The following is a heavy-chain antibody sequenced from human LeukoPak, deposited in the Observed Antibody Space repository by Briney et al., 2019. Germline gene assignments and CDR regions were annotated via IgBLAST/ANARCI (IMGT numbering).Heavy chain of an antibody. Sequence: GASVKVSCKASGYTFTSYGISWVRQAPGQGLEWMGWISAYNGNTNYAQKLQGRVTMTTDTSTSTAYMELRSLRSDDTAVYYCARVPRGSYYLIGYYFDYWGQGTLVTVSS. J-gene: IGHJ4*02. CDR3: ARVPRGSYYLIGYYFDY. D-gene: IGHD1-26*01. CDR1: GYTFTSYG. V-gene: IGHV1-18*01. CDR2: ISAYNGNT.